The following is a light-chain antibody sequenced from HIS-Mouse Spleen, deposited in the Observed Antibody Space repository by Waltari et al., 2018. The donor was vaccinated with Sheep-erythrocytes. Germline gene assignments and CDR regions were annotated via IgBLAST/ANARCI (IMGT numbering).Light chain of an antibody. V-gene: IGLV2-11*01. J-gene: IGLJ3*02. CDR2: DVS. Sequence: QSALTQPRSVSGSPGQSVTISCTGTSSDVGGYNYVSWYHQHPGKAPKPMIYDVSKRPSGVPDRFSGSKSGNTASLTISGLQAEDEADYYCCSYAGSYTFVFGGGTKLTVL. CDR1: SSDVGGYNY. CDR3: CSYAGSYTFV.